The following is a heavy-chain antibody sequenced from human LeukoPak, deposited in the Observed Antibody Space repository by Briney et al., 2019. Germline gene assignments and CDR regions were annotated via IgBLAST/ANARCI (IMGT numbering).Heavy chain of an antibody. CDR1: GFTFSNAW. CDR2: IKSKTDGGTT. D-gene: IGHD6-13*01. CDR3: AKDGSSSWMTPTYYYYYMDV. Sequence: GGSLRLSCAASGFTFSNAWMSWVCQAPGKGLEWVGRIKSKTDGGTTDYAAPVKGRFTISRDDSKNTLYLQMNSLRAEDTAVYYCAKDGSSSWMTPTYYYYYMDVWGKGTTVTVSS. J-gene: IGHJ6*03. V-gene: IGHV3-15*01.